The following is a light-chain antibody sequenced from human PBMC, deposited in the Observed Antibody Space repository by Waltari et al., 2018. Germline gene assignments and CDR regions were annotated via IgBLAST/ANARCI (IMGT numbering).Light chain of an antibody. J-gene: IGKJ1*01. CDR3: QQYNNWPPGT. CDR1: QSIGSR. CDR2: GAS. V-gene: IGKV3-15*01. Sequence: ETVVTQSPATLSVSPGERATLSCKTSQSIGSRLAWYQQKPGQAPRLLIYGASVRAIGIPARFSGSGSETEFTLTISSLQSEDFAVYYCQQYNNWPPGTFGQGTKVEVK.